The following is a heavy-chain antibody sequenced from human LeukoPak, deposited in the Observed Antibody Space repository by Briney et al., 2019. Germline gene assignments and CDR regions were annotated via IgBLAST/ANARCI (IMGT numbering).Heavy chain of an antibody. CDR3: ARGAYYDILTGYYNFDY. Sequence: ASVKVSCKASGYTFTGYYKHWVRQAPGQGLEWMGRINPNSGGTNYAQKFQGRVTMTRDTSISTAYMELSRLRSDDTTVYYCARGAYYDILTGYYNFDYGGQGTLVTVSS. D-gene: IGHD3-9*01. CDR1: GYTFTGYY. CDR2: INPNSGGT. V-gene: IGHV1-2*06. J-gene: IGHJ4*02.